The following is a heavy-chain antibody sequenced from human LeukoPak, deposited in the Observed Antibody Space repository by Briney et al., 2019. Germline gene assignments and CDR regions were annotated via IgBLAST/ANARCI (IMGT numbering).Heavy chain of an antibody. V-gene: IGHV3-7*01. CDR3: ASGGNWNDRNFDY. CDR2: IKQDGSEK. Sequence: GGSLRLSCAASGFTFSSYWMSWVRQAPGKGLEWVANIKQDGSEKYYVDSVKGRFTISRDNAKNSLYLQMNSLRAEDTAVYYCASGGNWNDRNFDYWGQGTLVTVSS. J-gene: IGHJ4*02. D-gene: IGHD1-20*01. CDR1: GFTFSSYW.